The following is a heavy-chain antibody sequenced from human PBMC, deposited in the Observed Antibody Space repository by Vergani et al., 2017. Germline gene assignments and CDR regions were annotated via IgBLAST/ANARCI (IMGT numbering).Heavy chain of an antibody. CDR1: GFRFSDYG. CDR2: ISYYGDTT. V-gene: IGHV3-30*18. Sequence: HVQMVESGGGVVQPGRSLRLSCAVSGFRFSDYGMHWVRQAPGRGLEWVALISYYGDTTYYEDSVKGRFTISRDNSKNTLFLQMHSLRVEDTALYYCAKFPLNITKPDRGDFWGQGSLVTVSS. J-gene: IGHJ4*02. D-gene: IGHD1-14*01. CDR3: AKFPLNITKPDRGDF.